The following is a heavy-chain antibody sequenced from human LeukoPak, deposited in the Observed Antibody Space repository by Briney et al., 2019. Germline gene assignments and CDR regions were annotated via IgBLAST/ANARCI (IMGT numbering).Heavy chain of an antibody. CDR1: GFTSSTYR. CDR3: AGDYYGAGSYIFDY. Sequence: GGSLRLSCAASGFTSSTYRFNWVRQAPGKGLEWVANIKQDGSERYYVDSVKGRFTISRDNAKNSLYLQMNSLRAEDTALYYCAGDYYGAGSYIFDYWGQGTLVTVSS. D-gene: IGHD3-10*01. CDR2: IKQDGSER. V-gene: IGHV3-7*05. J-gene: IGHJ4*02.